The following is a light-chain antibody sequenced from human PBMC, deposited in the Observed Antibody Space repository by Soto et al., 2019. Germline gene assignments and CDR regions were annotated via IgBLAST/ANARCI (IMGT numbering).Light chain of an antibody. CDR2: GAS. CDR1: QSISRNY. J-gene: IGKJ5*01. CDR3: QEYGSSPPIT. V-gene: IGKV3-20*01. Sequence: DIELTQSPCTLSLSLGERATLSCRAIQSISRNYLAWYRQKPGQAPRLLIYGASSRATGIPDKFSGSGSGTDFTLAIGRLEPAEFAVDFCQEYGSSPPITFGQGTRLEIK.